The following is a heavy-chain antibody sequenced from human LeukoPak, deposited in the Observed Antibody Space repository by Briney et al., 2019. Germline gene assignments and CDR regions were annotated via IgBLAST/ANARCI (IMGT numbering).Heavy chain of an antibody. CDR3: ARAEGYSGYDGDFDY. CDR2: IYCSGST. CDR1: SGSISSSSYY. Sequence: SETLSLTCTVSSGSISSSSYYWGCIRQPPGKGLEWIGCIYCSGSTNYNPSLKSRVTISVDTSKNQFSLKLSSVTAADTAVYYCARAEGYSGYDGDFDYWGQGTLVTVSS. D-gene: IGHD5-12*01. J-gene: IGHJ4*02. V-gene: IGHV4-61*05.